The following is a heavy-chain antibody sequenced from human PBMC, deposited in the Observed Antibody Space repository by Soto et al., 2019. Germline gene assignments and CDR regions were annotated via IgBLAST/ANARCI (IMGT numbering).Heavy chain of an antibody. Sequence: QVQLVESGGGVVQPGRSLRLSCAASGFTFSSYAMHWVRQAPGKGLEWVAVISYDGSNKYYADSVKGRFTISRDNSKNTLYLQMNSLRDEDTAVYYWARPLWRDDYNWGYFDLWGRGTLVTVSS. CDR3: ARPLWRDDYNWGYFDL. D-gene: IGHD4-4*01. CDR2: ISYDGSNK. J-gene: IGHJ2*01. CDR1: GFTFSSYA. V-gene: IGHV3-30-3*01.